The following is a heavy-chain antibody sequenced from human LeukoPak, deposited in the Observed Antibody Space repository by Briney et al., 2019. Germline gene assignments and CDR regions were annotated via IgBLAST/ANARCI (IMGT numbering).Heavy chain of an antibody. J-gene: IGHJ4*02. Sequence: SETLSLTCAVYGGSFSGYYWSWIRQPPGKGLEWIGYIYYTGTTNYNPSLESRVTISVDTSKNQFSLKLSSVTAADTAVYFCARHECGGSCYPEDYWGQGTLVTVSS. CDR1: GGSFSGYY. CDR3: ARHECGGSCYPEDY. D-gene: IGHD2-15*01. V-gene: IGHV4-59*08. CDR2: IYYTGTT.